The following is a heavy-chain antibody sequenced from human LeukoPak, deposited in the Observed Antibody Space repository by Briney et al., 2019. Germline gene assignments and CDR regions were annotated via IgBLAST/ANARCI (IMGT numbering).Heavy chain of an antibody. CDR1: GYTFTSYG. J-gene: IGHJ6*03. V-gene: IGHV1-18*01. CDR3: ARGSAPKRERHSYYYYYYMDV. Sequence: GASVKVSCKASGYTFTSYGISWVRQAPGQGLEWMGWISAYNGNTNYAQKLQGRVTMTTDTSTSTAYMELRSLRSDDTAVYYCARGSAPKRERHSYYYYYYMDVRGKGTTVTVSS. D-gene: IGHD2-15*01. CDR2: ISAYNGNT.